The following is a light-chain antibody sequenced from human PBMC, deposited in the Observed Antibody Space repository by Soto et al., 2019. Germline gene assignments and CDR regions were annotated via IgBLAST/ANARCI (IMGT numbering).Light chain of an antibody. V-gene: IGKV1-39*01. J-gene: IGKJ1*01. CDR2: AAS. CDR3: QQSYNMPWT. CDR1: QSISRH. Sequence: DIQMAQSPSSLSASVGDGVTITCRASQSISRHLNWYQQKPGKAPRLLIYAASSLQSGVPSRFSGSGSGTDYTLTISSLQPEDFATYHCQQSYNMPWTFGQGTKVDIK.